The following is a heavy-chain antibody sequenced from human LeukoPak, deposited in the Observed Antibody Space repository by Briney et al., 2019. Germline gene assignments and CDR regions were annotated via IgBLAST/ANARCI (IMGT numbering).Heavy chain of an antibody. J-gene: IGHJ5*02. V-gene: IGHV4-34*01. D-gene: IGHD2-2*01. CDR1: GGSFSGYY. CDR3: ARRSIVVVPAAWFDP. Sequence: SETLSLTCAVYGGSFSGYYWSWIRQPPGKGLEWIGEINHSGSTTYNPSFKSRVTISGDTSKNQFSLKLSSVTAADTAVYYCARRSIVVVPAAWFDPWGQGTLVTVSS. CDR2: INHSGST.